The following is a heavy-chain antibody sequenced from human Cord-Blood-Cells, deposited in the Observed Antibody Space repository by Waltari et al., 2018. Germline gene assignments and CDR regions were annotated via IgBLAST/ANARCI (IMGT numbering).Heavy chain of an antibody. J-gene: IGHJ4*02. V-gene: IGHV1-3*01. CDR1: GYTFTSYA. D-gene: IGHD3-3*01. CDR2: INAGNGNT. CDR3: AKSDSSITIFGVVDY. Sequence: QVQLVQSGAGVKKPGASVKVSCKASGYTFTSYAMHWVRQAPGQRLEWMGWINAGNGNTKYSQKFQGRVTITRDTSASTAYMELSSLRSEDTTVYYCAKSDSSITIFGVVDYWGQGTLVTVSS.